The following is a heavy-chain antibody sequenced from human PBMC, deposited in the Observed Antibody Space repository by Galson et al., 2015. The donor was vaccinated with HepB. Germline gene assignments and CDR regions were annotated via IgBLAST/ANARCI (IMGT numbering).Heavy chain of an antibody. CDR2: INPNSGGT. D-gene: IGHD6-6*01. V-gene: IGHV1-2*06. CDR1: GGTFTGYY. J-gene: IGHJ3*02. Sequence: SVKVSCKASGGTFTGYYMHWVRQAPGQGLEWMGRINPNSGGTNYAQKFQGRVTMTRDTSSSTAYMELSRLRSDDTAVYYCAKSIAARPDAFDIWGQGTMVTVSS. CDR3: AKSIAARPDAFDI.